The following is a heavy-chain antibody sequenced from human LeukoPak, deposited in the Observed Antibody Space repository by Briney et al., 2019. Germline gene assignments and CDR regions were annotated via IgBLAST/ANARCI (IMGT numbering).Heavy chain of an antibody. CDR2: INPNSGGT. CDR1: GYTFTGYY. D-gene: IGHD6-19*01. CDR3: ARASYSSGWQFYYYYGMDV. V-gene: IGHV1-2*06. J-gene: IGHJ6*02. Sequence: ASVKVSCKASGYTFTGYYMHWVRQAPGQGLEWMGRINPNSGGTNYAQKFQGRVTMTRDTSISTAYMELSRLRSDDTAVYYCARASYSSGWQFYYYYGMDVWGQGTTVTVSS.